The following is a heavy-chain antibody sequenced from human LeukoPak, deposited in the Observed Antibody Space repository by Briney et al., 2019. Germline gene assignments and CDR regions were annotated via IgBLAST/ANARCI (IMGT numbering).Heavy chain of an antibody. CDR2: IKSKTDGGTT. V-gene: IGHV3-15*01. CDR1: GFTFSSYS. D-gene: IGHD3-10*01. J-gene: IGHJ4*02. CDR3: TTGRTAMYGSGSYGY. Sequence: PGGSLRLSCAASGFTFSSYSMNWVRQAPGKGLEWVGRIKSKTDGGTTDYAAPVKGRFTISRDDSKNTLYLQMNSLKTEDTAVYYCTTGRTAMYGSGSYGYWGQGTLVTVSS.